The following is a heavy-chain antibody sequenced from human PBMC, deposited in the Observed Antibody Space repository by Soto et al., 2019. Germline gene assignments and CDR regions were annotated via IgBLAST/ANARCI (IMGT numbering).Heavy chain of an antibody. J-gene: IGHJ4*02. CDR3: ASENSYCDY. V-gene: IGHV1-18*01. CDR2: ISAYNANA. Sequence: QIQLLQSGAEVKKPGASVKVTCKASGYTFRNFGISWLRQAPGQGLEWMGWISAYNANANYAQKFQGRLTMTADTSTSTAYMELRRLRSDDTAVYYCASENSYCDYWGQGTLVTVSS. CDR1: GYTFRNFG.